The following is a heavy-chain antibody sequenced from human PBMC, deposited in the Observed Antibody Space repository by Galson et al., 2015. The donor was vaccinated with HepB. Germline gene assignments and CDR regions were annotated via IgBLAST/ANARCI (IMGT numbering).Heavy chain of an antibody. CDR3: ARDYGDYSYYYYGMDV. Sequence: SLRLSCAASGFTFSSYWMSWVRQAPGKGLEWVANIKQDGSEKYYVDSVKGRFTISRDNAKNSLYLQMNSLRAEDTAVYYCARDYGDYSYYYYGMDVWGQGTTVTVSS. D-gene: IGHD4-17*01. CDR1: GFTFSSYW. J-gene: IGHJ6*02. V-gene: IGHV3-7*03. CDR2: IKQDGSEK.